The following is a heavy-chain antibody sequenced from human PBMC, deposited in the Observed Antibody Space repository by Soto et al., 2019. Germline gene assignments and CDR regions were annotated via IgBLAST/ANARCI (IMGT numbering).Heavy chain of an antibody. Sequence: GGSLRLSCAASGFTVSDYYMSWIRQAPGKGLEWLSYSSNSGTYTRYADSVKGRFSISRDNAKNSLYLQINSLRGEDSATYYCARSGDNYNGLDYWGQGTTVTVSS. CDR3: ARSGDNYNGLDY. D-gene: IGHD3-10*01. J-gene: IGHJ4*02. CDR1: GFTVSDYY. V-gene: IGHV3-11*06. CDR2: SSNSGTYT.